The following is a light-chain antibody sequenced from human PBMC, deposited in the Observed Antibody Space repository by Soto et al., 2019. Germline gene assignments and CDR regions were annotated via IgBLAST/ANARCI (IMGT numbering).Light chain of an antibody. Sequence: EIVLTQSPGTLSLSPGERATLSCRASQSVTSSYLAWYQLKPGQAPRLPIYVASKRATGIPDRFSGSGSGTDFTLTISRLEPEDFAVYYCQQYGSSPLTFGGGTKVDIK. CDR2: VAS. V-gene: IGKV3-20*01. J-gene: IGKJ4*01. CDR3: QQYGSSPLT. CDR1: QSVTSSY.